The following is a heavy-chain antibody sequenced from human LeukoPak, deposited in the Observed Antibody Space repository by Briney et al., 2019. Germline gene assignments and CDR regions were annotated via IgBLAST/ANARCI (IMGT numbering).Heavy chain of an antibody. CDR2: INPNSGGT. CDR3: AKRQYCSGGSCYSPKFLYYYYGMDV. Sequence: ASVKVSCKASGHTFTGYYMHWVRQAPGQGLEWMGWINPNSGGTKYAQKFQGRVTMTRDTSISTAYMELSRLRSDDTAVYYCAKRQYCSGGSCYSPKFLYYYYGMDVWGQGTTVTVSS. CDR1: GHTFTGYY. V-gene: IGHV1-2*02. D-gene: IGHD2-15*01. J-gene: IGHJ6*02.